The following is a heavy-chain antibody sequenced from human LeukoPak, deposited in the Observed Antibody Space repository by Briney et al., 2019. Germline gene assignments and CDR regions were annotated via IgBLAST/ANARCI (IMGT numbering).Heavy chain of an antibody. V-gene: IGHV4-31*03. CDR1: GGSISSGGYY. J-gene: IGHJ6*02. D-gene: IGHD5-12*01. CDR3: ARVGYDSATYGMDV. CDR2: IYYSGST. Sequence: SETLSLTCTVSGGSISSGGYYWCLIRHHPRKRLEWVGYIYYSGSTYYNPSLKSRVTISVDTSKNQFSLKLSSVTAADTAVYYCARVGYDSATYGMDVWGQGTTVTVSS.